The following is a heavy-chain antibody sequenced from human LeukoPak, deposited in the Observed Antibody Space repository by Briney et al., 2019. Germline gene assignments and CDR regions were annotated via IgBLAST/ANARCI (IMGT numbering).Heavy chain of an antibody. CDR2: IHYNGIT. CDR3: ARHISSGGTYAHFDY. V-gene: IGHV4-61*10. D-gene: IGHD1-26*01. Sequence: SETLSLTCTVSGGSTSSGTYYWSWIRQPAGKGLEWIGYIHYNGITNYNPSLKSRVTMSLDTSKNQVSLKLNSVTAADTAVYYCARHISSGGTYAHFDYWGQGTLVTVSS. J-gene: IGHJ4*02. CDR1: GGSTSSGTYY.